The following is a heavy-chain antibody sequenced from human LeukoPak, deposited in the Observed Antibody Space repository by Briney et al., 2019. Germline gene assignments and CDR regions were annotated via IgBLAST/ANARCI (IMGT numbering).Heavy chain of an antibody. CDR2: IYYSGST. CDR1: GGSISSSSYY. Sequence: SETLSLTCTVSGGSISSSSYYWGWIRQPPGKGLEWIGSIYYSGSTYYNPSLKSRVTISVDTSKNQFSLKLSSVTAADTAVYYCARDFWGSGSSRGNFDYWGQGTLVTVSS. CDR3: ARDFWGSGSSRGNFDY. V-gene: IGHV4-39*07. J-gene: IGHJ4*02. D-gene: IGHD1-26*01.